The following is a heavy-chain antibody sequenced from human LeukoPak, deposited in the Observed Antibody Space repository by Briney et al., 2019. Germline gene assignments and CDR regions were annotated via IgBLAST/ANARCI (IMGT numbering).Heavy chain of an antibody. D-gene: IGHD3-22*01. Sequence: GASVKVSCKASGYTFTSYGISWVRQAPGQGLEWMGWISAYNGNTNYAQKLQGRVTMTTDTSTSTAYMELRSLRSDDTAVYYCARDVGTMIVVPIPPDDAFDIWGQGTMVTVSS. V-gene: IGHV1-18*01. CDR1: GYTFTSYG. J-gene: IGHJ3*02. CDR2: ISAYNGNT. CDR3: ARDVGTMIVVPIPPDDAFDI.